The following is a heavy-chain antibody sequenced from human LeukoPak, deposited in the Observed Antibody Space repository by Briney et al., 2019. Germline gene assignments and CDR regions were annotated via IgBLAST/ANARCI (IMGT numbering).Heavy chain of an antibody. Sequence: GGSLRLSCAASGFTFSRYEMNWVRQAPGKGLEWVSYVSGSGTTIYYADSVKGRFTMSRDNAKNPVYLQMGSLRAEDTAVYFCARDTLMLAGPNLYYYMDVWGKGTTVTISS. D-gene: IGHD3-16*01. CDR1: GFTFSRYE. J-gene: IGHJ6*03. CDR2: VSGSGTTI. CDR3: ARDTLMLAGPNLYYYMDV. V-gene: IGHV3-48*03.